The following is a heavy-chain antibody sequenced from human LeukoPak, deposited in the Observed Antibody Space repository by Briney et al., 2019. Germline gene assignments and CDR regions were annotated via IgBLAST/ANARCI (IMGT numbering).Heavy chain of an antibody. CDR2: ISAYNGNT. J-gene: IGHJ4*02. Sequence: ASVKVSCKASGYTFTSYGISWVRQAPGQGLEWMGWISAYNGNTNYAQKLQGRVTMTTDTSTSTAYMELRSLRSDDTAVYYCARLGVGATNVLSLGYWGQGTLVTVSS. CDR1: GYTFTSYG. D-gene: IGHD1-26*01. V-gene: IGHV1-18*01. CDR3: ARLGVGATNVLSLGY.